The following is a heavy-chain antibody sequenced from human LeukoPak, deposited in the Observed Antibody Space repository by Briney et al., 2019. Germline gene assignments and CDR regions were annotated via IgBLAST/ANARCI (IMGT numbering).Heavy chain of an antibody. CDR1: GIMFSGYW. Sequence: PGGSLRLSCTASGIMFSGYWMSWVRQAPGKGLEWVANIKQHGTEKYYVDSVKGRFTTSRDDAKKSVYLQMNSLRVEDTAVYYCASDGGPFDHWGQGILVTVAS. CDR3: ASDGGPFDH. V-gene: IGHV3-7*01. D-gene: IGHD3-16*01. J-gene: IGHJ4*02. CDR2: IKQHGTEK.